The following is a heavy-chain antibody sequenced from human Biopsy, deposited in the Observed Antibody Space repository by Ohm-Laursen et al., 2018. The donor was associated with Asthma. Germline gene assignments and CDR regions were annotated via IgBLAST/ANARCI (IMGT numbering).Heavy chain of an antibody. CDR2: LIPVLGTP. CDR1: GDSFSSYA. J-gene: IGHJ6*02. D-gene: IGHD5-12*01. Sequence: SSVKVSCKASGDSFSSYAISWVRQAPGQGLEWMGGLIPVLGTPDHAQMFEGRVTITTDESTSTAYMELSSLSSEDTAVYYCARGYSGSDRIVYYYSGLEVWGQGTTVTVSS. V-gene: IGHV1-69*05. CDR3: ARGYSGSDRIVYYYSGLEV.